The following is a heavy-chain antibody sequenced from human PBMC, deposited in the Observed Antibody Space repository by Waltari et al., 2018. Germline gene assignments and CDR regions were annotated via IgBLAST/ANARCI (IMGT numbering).Heavy chain of an antibody. Sequence: EVQVVESGGGLVQPGRSLRLSCRGSGFTFGDSGVSWFRQAPGKGLEWIGFIRKEEYGGTTEYAASVKGRFTITRDDSDSIAYLQMSSLKTEDTALYYCATINTVIVEIRGRAFDVWGQGTMVTVSS. CDR1: GFTFGDSG. CDR2: IRKEEYGGTT. CDR3: ATINTVIVEIRGRAFDV. J-gene: IGHJ3*01. D-gene: IGHD2-21*01. V-gene: IGHV3-49*03.